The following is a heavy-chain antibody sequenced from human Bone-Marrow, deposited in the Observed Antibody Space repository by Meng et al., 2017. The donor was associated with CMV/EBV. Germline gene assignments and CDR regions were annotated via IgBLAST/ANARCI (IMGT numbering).Heavy chain of an antibody. V-gene: IGHV4-39*01. Sequence: SETLSLTCTVSGGSISSSSYYWGWIRQPPGKGLEWIGSIYYSGSTYYNPSLKSRVTISVDTSKNSLYLQMNSLRAEDTAVYYCATYSSSQFSWYFDLWGRGTLVTVSS. D-gene: IGHD6-6*01. CDR2: IYYSGST. CDR3: ATYSSSQFSWYFDL. J-gene: IGHJ2*01. CDR1: GGSISSSSYY.